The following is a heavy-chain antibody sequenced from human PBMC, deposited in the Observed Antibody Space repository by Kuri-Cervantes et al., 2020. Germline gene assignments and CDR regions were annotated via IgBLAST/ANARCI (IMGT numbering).Heavy chain of an antibody. CDR2: IKQDGSEK. CDR1: GFTFSTYG. Sequence: GESLKISCAASGFTFSTYGMHWVRQAPGKGLEWVANIKQDGSEKYYVDSVKGRFTISRDNAKNPLYLQMNSLRAEDTAVYYCARQRPGIAVAGTFDYWGQGTLVTVSS. D-gene: IGHD6-19*01. V-gene: IGHV3-7*01. J-gene: IGHJ4*02. CDR3: ARQRPGIAVAGTFDY.